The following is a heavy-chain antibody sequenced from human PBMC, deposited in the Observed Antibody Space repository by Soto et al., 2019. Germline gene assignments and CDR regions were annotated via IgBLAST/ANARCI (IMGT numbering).Heavy chain of an antibody. J-gene: IGHJ6*02. CDR3: AREIMREGMDV. D-gene: IGHD3-16*01. CDR2: MNPNSGNA. Sequence: GASVKVSCKASGYTFTSYDINWVRQATGQGLGWMGWMNPNSGNAGYAPKVQGRVTMTKNTSILTDYTALSSLRSDDTAVYYCAREIMREGMDVWGQGTTVTVSS. CDR1: GYTFTSYD. V-gene: IGHV1-8*01.